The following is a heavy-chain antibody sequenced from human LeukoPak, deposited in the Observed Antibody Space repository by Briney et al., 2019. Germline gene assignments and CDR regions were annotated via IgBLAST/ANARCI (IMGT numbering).Heavy chain of an antibody. V-gene: IGHV4-59*12. CDR2: IYYSGST. CDR3: ARGRELLWFGESDYYMDV. CDR1: DVSINSSY. D-gene: IGHD3-10*01. Sequence: SETLSLTCSVSDVSINSSYWSWIRQPPGKGLEWIGYIYYSGSTHYNPSLKSRLTISVDKAKNQFSLKVSSVTAADTAVYYCARGRELLWFGESDYYMDVWGKGTTVTVSS. J-gene: IGHJ6*03.